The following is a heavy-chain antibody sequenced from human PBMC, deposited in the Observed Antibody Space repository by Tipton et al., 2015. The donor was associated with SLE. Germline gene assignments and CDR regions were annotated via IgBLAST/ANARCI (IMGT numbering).Heavy chain of an antibody. D-gene: IGHD3-3*01. J-gene: IGHJ4*02. V-gene: IGHV3-23*01. CDR1: EFTFSNYA. Sequence: SLRLSCAASEFTFSNYAMNWVRQAPGKGLEWVSSISGSGSYTYYADSVKGRFTISRDNSKNMLYLQMNSLRAEDTALYYCAKSFGNRMTIFGPADFCDYWGQGTLVTVSS. CDR3: AKSFGNRMTIFGPADFCDY. CDR2: ISGSGSYT.